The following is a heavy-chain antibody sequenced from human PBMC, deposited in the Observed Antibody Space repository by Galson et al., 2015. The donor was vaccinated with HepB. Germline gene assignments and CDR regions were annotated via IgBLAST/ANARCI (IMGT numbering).Heavy chain of an antibody. CDR1: GFTFSSYA. CDR2: ISYDGSNK. D-gene: IGHD3-22*01. J-gene: IGHJ6*02. CDR3: ARDEIVVVSVGYYYGMDV. V-gene: IGHV3-30-3*01. Sequence: SLRLSCAASGFTFSSYAMHWVRQAPGKGLEWVAVISYDGSNKYYADSVKGRFTISRDNSKNTLYLQMNSLRAEDTAVYYCARDEIVVVSVGYYYGMDVWGQGTTVTVSS.